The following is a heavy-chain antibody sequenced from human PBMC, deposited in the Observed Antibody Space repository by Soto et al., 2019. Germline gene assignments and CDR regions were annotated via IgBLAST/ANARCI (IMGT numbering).Heavy chain of an antibody. D-gene: IGHD3-3*01. J-gene: IGHJ6*02. CDR2: IYWDDDK. V-gene: IGHV2-5*02. CDR3: APSMRPRIFSV. CDR1: GFSLSTSEVG. Sequence: QITLKESGPTLVKPTQTLMLTCTFSGFSLSTSEVGVGWVRQPPGKALEWVALIYWDDDKRYSPSLKSRLTITKDTSKHQVVLTMTNLDPVDTATYYCAPSMRPRIFSVWGQGTTVAVSS.